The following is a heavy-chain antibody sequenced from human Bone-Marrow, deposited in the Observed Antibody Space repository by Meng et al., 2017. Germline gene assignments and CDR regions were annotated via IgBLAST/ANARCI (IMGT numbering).Heavy chain of an antibody. D-gene: IGHD3-9*01. CDR2: IIPIFGTA. CDR3: ARGYYDILTGPNWFDP. V-gene: IGHV1-69*13. J-gene: IGHJ5*01. CDR1: GGTFSSYA. Sequence: SVKVSCKASGGTFSSYAISWVRQAPGQGLEWMGGIIPIFGTANYAQKFQGRVTITADESTSTAYMELSSLRSEDTAVYYCARGYYDILTGPNWFDPWGQGNRVNGAS.